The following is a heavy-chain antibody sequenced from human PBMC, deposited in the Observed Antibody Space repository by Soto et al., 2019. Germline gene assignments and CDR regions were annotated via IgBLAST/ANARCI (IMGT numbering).Heavy chain of an antibody. Sequence: SETLSLTCAVYGGSFSGYYWSWIRQPPGKGLEWIGEINHSGSTNYNPSLKSRVTISVDTSKNQFSLKLSSVTAADTAVYYCASLTPGIAAAVVYWGQGTLVTVSS. D-gene: IGHD6-13*01. V-gene: IGHV4-34*01. J-gene: IGHJ4*02. CDR2: INHSGST. CDR3: ASLTPGIAAAVVY. CDR1: GGSFSGYY.